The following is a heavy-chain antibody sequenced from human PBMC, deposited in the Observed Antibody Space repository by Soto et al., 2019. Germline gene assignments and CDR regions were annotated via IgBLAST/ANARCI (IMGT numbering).Heavy chain of an antibody. D-gene: IGHD3-10*01. CDR2: IWYDGTTK. V-gene: IGHV3-33*01. CDR1: GFTFSNYG. J-gene: IGHJ5*02. Sequence: QVQLVESGGGVVQPGRSLRLSCAASGFTFSNYGMHWVRQAPGKGLEWVAVIWYDGTTKYYADSVKGRFTISRDNSKNTLYLQMKSLTAEDTAGYYCASVDNYYSSGSWGQGTLVTVSS. CDR3: ASVDNYYSSGS.